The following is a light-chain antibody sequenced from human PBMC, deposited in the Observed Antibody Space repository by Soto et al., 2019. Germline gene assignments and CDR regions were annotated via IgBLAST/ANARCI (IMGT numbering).Light chain of an antibody. Sequence: EIVLTQSPGTLSLSPGERATLSCRASQSFSSSYLAWYQQKPGQAPRLLIYGASSRATGIPDRFSGSGSGTDFTLTISRLEPDDFAVYYCQQYGTSITFGQGTRLEI. J-gene: IGKJ5*01. V-gene: IGKV3-20*01. CDR2: GAS. CDR3: QQYGTSIT. CDR1: QSFSSSY.